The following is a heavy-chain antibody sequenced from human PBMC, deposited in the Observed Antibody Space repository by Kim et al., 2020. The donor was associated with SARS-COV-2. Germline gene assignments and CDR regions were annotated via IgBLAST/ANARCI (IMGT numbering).Heavy chain of an antibody. J-gene: IGHJ5*02. CDR2: SSYDGSLQ. V-gene: IGHV3-33*05. D-gene: IGHD3-22*01. CDR1: AFSFTNSI. CDR3: ARESGSSGHAGWFDP. Sequence: GGSLRLSCTESAFSFTNSIIHWVRQAPGKGLEWVGLSSYDGSLQYHEVSVKGRFTISRDNSKNTVYLQMNSLIAEDTAVYYCARESGSSGHAGWFDPWGPGTLVTVSS.